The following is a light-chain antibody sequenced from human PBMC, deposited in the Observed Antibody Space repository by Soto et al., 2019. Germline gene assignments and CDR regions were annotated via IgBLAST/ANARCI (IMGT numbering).Light chain of an antibody. V-gene: IGLV2-14*01. Sequence: HSALTQPASLSGSLGQSITISCTGTSSDIGGYNFVSWYRHHPGKAPKLMIYEVTNRPSGVSNRFSGSRSGNTASLTISGLQAEDEGDYYCSSFTSSSTDVFGTGTKVTVL. J-gene: IGLJ1*01. CDR1: SSDIGGYNF. CDR3: SSFTSSSTDV. CDR2: EVT.